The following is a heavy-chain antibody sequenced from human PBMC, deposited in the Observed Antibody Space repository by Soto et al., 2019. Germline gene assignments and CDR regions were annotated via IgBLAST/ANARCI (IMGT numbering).Heavy chain of an antibody. CDR2: INNDGSST. J-gene: IGHJ6*02. CDR3: ARGDSSSPWLYYYYGMDV. D-gene: IGHD6-6*01. CDR1: GFTFSSYW. Sequence: EVQLVESGGGLVQPGGSLRLSCAASGFTFSSYWMHWVRQAPGKGLVWVSRINNDGSSTSYADSVKGRYTISRDNAKNTLYLQISSLGAEDTAVYYCARGDSSSPWLYYYYGMDVWGQGTTVTVSS. V-gene: IGHV3-74*01.